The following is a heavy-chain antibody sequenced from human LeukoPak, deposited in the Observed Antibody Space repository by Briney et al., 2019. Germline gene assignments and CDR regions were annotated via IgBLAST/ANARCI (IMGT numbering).Heavy chain of an antibody. CDR2: ISTSGGST. CDR1: GFTFSSYA. D-gene: IGHD6-6*01. J-gene: IGHJ3*02. V-gene: IGHV3-23*01. Sequence: PGGAVRLSCAASGFTFSSYAMSWVRQAPGKGLEWVSTISTSGGSTYYADSVKGRFTISRDSSKNSLYLQMNSLRAEDTAVYYCAKHRYSSSYSAFDIWGQGTIASVSS. CDR3: AKHRYSSSYSAFDI.